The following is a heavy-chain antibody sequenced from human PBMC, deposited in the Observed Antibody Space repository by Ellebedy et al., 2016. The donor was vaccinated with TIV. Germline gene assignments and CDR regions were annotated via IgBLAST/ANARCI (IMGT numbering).Heavy chain of an antibody. CDR2: IYYSGST. CDR3: ARDLGGDYTDAFDI. J-gene: IGHJ3*02. V-gene: IGHV4-31*03. CDR1: GGSISSGGYY. D-gene: IGHD2-21*02. Sequence: SETLSLTXTVSGGSISSGGYYWSWIRQHPGKGLEWIGYIYYSGSTYYNPSLKSRVTISVDTSKNQFSLKLSSVTAADTAVYYCARDLGGDYTDAFDIWGQGTMVTVSS.